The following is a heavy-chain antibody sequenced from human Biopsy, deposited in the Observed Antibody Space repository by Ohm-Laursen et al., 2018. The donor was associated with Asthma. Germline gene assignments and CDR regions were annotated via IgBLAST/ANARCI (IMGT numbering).Heavy chain of an antibody. J-gene: IGHJ4*02. Sequence: RSLRLSCAASGFTFDDYAMHWVRQAPGKGLEWVSGISWNSGSIGYADSVKGRFTISRDNAKNSLYLQMNSPRAEDTALYYCAKGEWELLEANFDYWGQGTLVTVSS. CDR3: AKGEWELLEANFDY. CDR2: ISWNSGSI. D-gene: IGHD1-26*01. CDR1: GFTFDDYA. V-gene: IGHV3-9*01.